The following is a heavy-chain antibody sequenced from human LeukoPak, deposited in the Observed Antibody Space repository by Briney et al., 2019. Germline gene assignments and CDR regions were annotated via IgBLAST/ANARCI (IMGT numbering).Heavy chain of an antibody. V-gene: IGHV4-59*08. J-gene: IGHJ4*02. D-gene: IGHD6-13*01. CDR3: ARLVSSSLDY. Sequence: PSETLSLTCTVSRGSISPYYWSWIRQPPGKGLEWIGHVSSSGSTNYNPSLKSRVTISVDRSKNQLSPKLSSVTAADTAVYCCARLVSSSLDYWGQGALVTVSS. CDR1: RGSISPYY. CDR2: VSSSGST.